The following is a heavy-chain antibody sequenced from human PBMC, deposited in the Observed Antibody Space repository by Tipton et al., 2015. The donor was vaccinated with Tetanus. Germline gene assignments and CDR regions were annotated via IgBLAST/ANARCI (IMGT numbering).Heavy chain of an antibody. V-gene: IGHV3-74*01. CDR1: GFTFSNYW. D-gene: IGHD2-8*01. CDR3: ARNYLSFGSLYAYFDY. CDR2: IDSDGSSP. Sequence: SLRLSCAASGFTFSNYWMHWVRQAPGKGLVWVSRIDSDGSSPRYADSVKGRFTISRDNAKNTLYLQMNSLRAEDTAVYYCARNYLSFGSLYAYFDYWGQGSLVTVSS. J-gene: IGHJ4*02.